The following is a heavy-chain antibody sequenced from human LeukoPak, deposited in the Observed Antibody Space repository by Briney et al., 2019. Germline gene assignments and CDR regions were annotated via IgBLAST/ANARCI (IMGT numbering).Heavy chain of an antibody. J-gene: IGHJ6*02. D-gene: IGHD3-3*01. CDR2: ISGSGGST. CDR3: AKSEGKRITIFGTYYGMDV. CDR1: GFTFSSYA. Sequence: GGSRRLSCAASGFTFSSYAMSWVRQAPGKGLEWVSAISGSGGSTYYADSVKGRFTISRDNSKNTLYLQMNSLRAEDTAVYYCAKSEGKRITIFGTYYGMDVWGQGTTVTVSS. V-gene: IGHV3-23*01.